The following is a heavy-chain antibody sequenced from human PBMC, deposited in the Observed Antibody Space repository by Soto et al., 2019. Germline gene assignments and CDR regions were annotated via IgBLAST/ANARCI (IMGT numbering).Heavy chain of an antibody. J-gene: IGHJ3*02. CDR3: ARYSSSWYGISAFDI. Sequence: ASVKVSCKASGYTFTSYYMHWVRQAPGQGLEWMGIINPSGGSTSYAQKFQGRVTMTRDTSTSTVYMELSSLRSEDTAVYYCARYSSSWYGISAFDIWGQGTMVTVSS. D-gene: IGHD6-13*01. CDR1: GYTFTSYY. V-gene: IGHV1-46*01. CDR2: INPSGGST.